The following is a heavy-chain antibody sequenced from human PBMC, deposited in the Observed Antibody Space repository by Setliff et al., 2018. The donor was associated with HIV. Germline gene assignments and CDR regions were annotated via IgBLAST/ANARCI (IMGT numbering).Heavy chain of an antibody. CDR2: IFASGST. D-gene: IGHD5-12*01. J-gene: IGHJ4*02. CDR3: VGGLRSRSQGHFDY. CDR1: GGSISTYY. Sequence: PSETLSLTCTVSGGSISTYYSTWIRQPAGKGLEWIGRIFASGSTNYNPSLKSRVTMSVDTSKNQFSLRLSSVTAADTAVYYCVGGLRSRSQGHFDYWGQGTLVTVSS. V-gene: IGHV4-4*07.